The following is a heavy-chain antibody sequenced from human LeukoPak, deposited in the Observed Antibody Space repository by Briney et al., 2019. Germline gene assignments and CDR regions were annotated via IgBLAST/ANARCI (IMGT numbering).Heavy chain of an antibody. CDR3: ARAPWYCSGGSCYKYYYYGMDV. CDR1: GFTFSSYA. V-gene: IGHV3-30-3*01. CDR2: ISYDGSNK. J-gene: IGHJ6*02. D-gene: IGHD2-15*01. Sequence: ARSLRLYCAASGFTFSSYAMHWVRQAPGKRLHWVAVISYDGSNKYYADSVKGRFTISRDNSKNTLYLQMNSLRAEDTAVYYCARAPWYCSGGSCYKYYYYGMDVWGQGTTVTVSS.